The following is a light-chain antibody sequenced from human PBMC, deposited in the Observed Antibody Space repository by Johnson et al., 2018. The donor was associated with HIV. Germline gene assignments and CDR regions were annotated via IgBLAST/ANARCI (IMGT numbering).Light chain of an antibody. CDR2: DNN. CDR3: GTWDSSLTSYV. J-gene: IGLJ1*01. V-gene: IGLV1-51*01. Sequence: QFVLTQPPSVSAAPGQTVTISCSGSSSNVGSSFVSWYRQVPGTAPKLLIYDNNKRHSGFPGRFSGSKSGPSATLGITGLQTGDEADYYCGTWDSSLTSYVFGAGTKVTIL. CDR1: SSNVGSSF.